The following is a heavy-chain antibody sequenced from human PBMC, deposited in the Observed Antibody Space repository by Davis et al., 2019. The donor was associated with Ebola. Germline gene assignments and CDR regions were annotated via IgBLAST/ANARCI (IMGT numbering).Heavy chain of an antibody. CDR3: SRDLKQRPPSYYDGMDV. Sequence: GGSLRLSCTGSGFTFGASTMSWVRQAPGKGLEWVGFIRRKVYGATTEYAASVKSRFIISRDDSKSIAYLQMDSLKIEDTAVYYCSRDLKQRPPSYYDGMDVWGQGTSVTVSS. CDR2: IRRKVYGATT. J-gene: IGHJ6*02. V-gene: IGHV3-49*04. D-gene: IGHD6-6*01. CDR1: GFTFGAST.